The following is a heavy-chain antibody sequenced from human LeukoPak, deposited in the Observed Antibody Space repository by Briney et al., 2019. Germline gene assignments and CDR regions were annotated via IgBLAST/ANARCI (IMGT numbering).Heavy chain of an antibody. D-gene: IGHD3-3*01. V-gene: IGHV3-64*01. CDR1: GFTFSSYA. CDR2: ISSNGGST. J-gene: IGHJ4*02. CDR3: ARMYYDFWSGYYDY. Sequence: GGSLRLSCAASGFTFSSYAMHWVRQAPGKGLEYVSAISSNGGSTYYANSVKGRFTISRDNSKNTLYLQMGSLRAEDMAVYYCARMYYDFWSGYYDYWGQGTLVTVSS.